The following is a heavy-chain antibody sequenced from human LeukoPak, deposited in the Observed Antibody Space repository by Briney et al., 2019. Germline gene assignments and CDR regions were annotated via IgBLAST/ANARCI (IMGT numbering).Heavy chain of an antibody. D-gene: IGHD6-25*01. V-gene: IGHV3-48*04. Sequence: GGSLTLSSAASGCTFSSYGINWFRQATPKGREWRAYISSSSSTISYSDSLTGRLTTSTGNSTNSLYLQLHSLRAEETAVFYSARGVAARPDYWGQGNLVTVSS. CDR1: GCTFSSYG. CDR2: ISSSSSTI. J-gene: IGHJ4*02. CDR3: ARGVAARPDY.